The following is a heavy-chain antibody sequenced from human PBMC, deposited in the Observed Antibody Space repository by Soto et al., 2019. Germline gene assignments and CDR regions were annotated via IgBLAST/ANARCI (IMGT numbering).Heavy chain of an antibody. Sequence: PSETLSLTCTVSGGSISSYYWSWIRQPPGKGLEWIGYFFYSGSTNYNPSLKSRVTISVDTSKNQFSLKLSSVTAADTAVYYCARESFYDSGGFHGFDYWGQGTLVTVSS. CDR3: ARESFYDSGGFHGFDY. CDR1: GGSISSYY. J-gene: IGHJ4*02. CDR2: FFYSGST. V-gene: IGHV4-59*01. D-gene: IGHD3-22*01.